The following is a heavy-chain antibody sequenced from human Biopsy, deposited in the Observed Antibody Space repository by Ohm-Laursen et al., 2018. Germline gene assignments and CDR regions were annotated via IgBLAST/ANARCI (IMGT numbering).Heavy chain of an antibody. CDR3: ARRGSGGRSFDY. CDR1: GDSINSSY. J-gene: IGHJ4*02. D-gene: IGHD2-15*01. V-gene: IGHV4-59*08. CDR2: ISNSGNN. Sequence: SVTLSLTCTVSGDSINSSYWSWIRQAPGQGLEWIGFISNSGNNNYNPSLKSRVTISADTSKNQFSLKLGSVTVADTAVFYCARRGSGGRSFDYWGQGSLVTVSS.